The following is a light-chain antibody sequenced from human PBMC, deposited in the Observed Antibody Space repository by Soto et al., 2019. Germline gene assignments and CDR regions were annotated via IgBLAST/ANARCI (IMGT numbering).Light chain of an antibody. J-gene: IGKJ1*01. V-gene: IGKV1-5*01. CDR2: DAS. CDR1: QSISSW. CDR3: QQYNSYCS. Sequence: DIQMTQSPSTLSASVGDRVTITCRASQSISSWLAWYQQKPGKAPTLLIYDASSLESGVPSRFSGSGSGTECTLTISSLQPDDFATYYCQQYNSYCSFGQGTKVDIK.